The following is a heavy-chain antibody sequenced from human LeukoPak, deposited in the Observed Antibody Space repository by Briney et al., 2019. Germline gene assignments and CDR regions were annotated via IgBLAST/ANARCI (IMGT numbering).Heavy chain of an antibody. CDR3: ARVASYYDFWSGYSGSGWFDP. D-gene: IGHD3-3*01. Sequence: SMKVSCKASGGTFSSYAISWVRQAPGQGLEWMGGIIPIFGTANYAQKFQGRVTITTDESTSTAYMELSSLRSEDTAVYYCARVASYYDFWSGYSGSGWFDPWGQGTLVTVSS. CDR1: GGTFSSYA. V-gene: IGHV1-69*05. J-gene: IGHJ5*02. CDR2: IIPIFGTA.